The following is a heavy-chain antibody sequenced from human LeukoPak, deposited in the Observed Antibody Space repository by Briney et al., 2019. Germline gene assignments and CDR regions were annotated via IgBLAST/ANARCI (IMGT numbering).Heavy chain of an antibody. CDR1: GFTFSSYA. CDR3: ARDLYCSSTSCSVIYMDV. J-gene: IGHJ6*03. V-gene: IGHV3-30*04. Sequence: PGGSLRLSCAASGFTFSSYAMHWVRQAPGKGLVWVAVISYDGSNKYYADSVKGRFTISRDNSKNTLYLQMNSLRAEDTAVYYCARDLYCSSTSCSVIYMDVWGKGTTVTVSS. CDR2: ISYDGSNK. D-gene: IGHD2-2*01.